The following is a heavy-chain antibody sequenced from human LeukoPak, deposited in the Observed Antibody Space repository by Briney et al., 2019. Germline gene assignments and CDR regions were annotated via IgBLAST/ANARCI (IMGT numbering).Heavy chain of an antibody. D-gene: IGHD3-3*01. Sequence: PSETLSLTCTVSGGSISSSSYYWGWIRQPPGKGLEWIGSIYYSGSTYYNPSLKSRVTISVDTSKNQFSLKLSSVTAADPAVYSCATPRKFWWFDPWGQGTLVTVSS. CDR1: GGSISSSSYY. J-gene: IGHJ5*02. CDR3: ATPRKFWWFDP. CDR2: IYYSGST. V-gene: IGHV4-39*07.